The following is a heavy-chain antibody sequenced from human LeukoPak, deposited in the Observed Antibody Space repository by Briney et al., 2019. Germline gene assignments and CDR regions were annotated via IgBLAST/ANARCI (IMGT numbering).Heavy chain of an antibody. CDR1: GFTFSSYW. V-gene: IGHV3-7*01. J-gene: IGHJ4*02. D-gene: IGHD6-13*01. CDR3: TRDSYTNTWHEEGRDY. Sequence: GGSLRLSCAASGFTFSSYWMTWVRQAPGKGLEWVANIKEDGSDKYYVESVKGRFTISRDNAKNSLHLQMDSLRAEDTAVYYCTRDSYTNTWHEEGRDYWGQGTLVIVSS. CDR2: IKEDGSDK.